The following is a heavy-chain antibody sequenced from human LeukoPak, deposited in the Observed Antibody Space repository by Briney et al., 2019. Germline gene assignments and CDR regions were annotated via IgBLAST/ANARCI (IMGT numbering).Heavy chain of an antibody. CDR3: AKYGLHYDFWSGYLYFNYYYGMDV. CDR2: ISGSGGST. CDR1: GFTFSSYA. D-gene: IGHD3-3*01. J-gene: IGHJ6*02. V-gene: IGHV3-23*01. Sequence: GGSLRLSCAASGFTFSSYAMSWVRQAPGKGLEWVSAISGSGGSTYYADSVKGRFTISRDNSKNTLYLQMNSLRAEDTAVYYCAKYGLHYDFWSGYLYFNYYYGMDVWGQGTTVTVSS.